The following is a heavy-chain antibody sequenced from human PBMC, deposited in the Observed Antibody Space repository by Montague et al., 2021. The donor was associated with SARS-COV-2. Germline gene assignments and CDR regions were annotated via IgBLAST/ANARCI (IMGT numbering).Heavy chain of an antibody. D-gene: IGHD2-2*01. CDR2: LPFKRKT. CDR3: ANFRRTQLLSGTLYYGMDV. Sequence: SETLSLTCTVSGVAERRRRSEEHTPDLQSHEQLVCHLPFKRKTNYNPSLKSRVTISVDTSKNHFTLRLSSVTAADTAVYYCANFRRTQLLSGTLYYGMDVWGQGTTVTVSS. V-gene: IGHV4-61*03. J-gene: IGHJ6*02. CDR1: GVAERRRRS.